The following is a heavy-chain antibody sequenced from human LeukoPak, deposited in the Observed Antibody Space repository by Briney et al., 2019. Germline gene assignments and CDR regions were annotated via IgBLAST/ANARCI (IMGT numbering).Heavy chain of an antibody. J-gene: IGHJ3*02. CDR3: ARSDYGQDAFDI. Sequence: PGGSLRLSCAAAGFTLSSYSMNWVRQALGKGLEWVSSISSSSSYIYYADSVKGRFTISRDNAKNSLYLQMNSLRAEDTAVYYCARSDYGQDAFDIWGQGTMVTVSS. V-gene: IGHV3-21*01. CDR1: GFTLSSYS. D-gene: IGHD3-16*01. CDR2: ISSSSSYI.